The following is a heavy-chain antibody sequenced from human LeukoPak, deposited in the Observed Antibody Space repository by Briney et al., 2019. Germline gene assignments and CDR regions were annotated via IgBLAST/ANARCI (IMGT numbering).Heavy chain of an antibody. D-gene: IGHD3-3*01. Sequence: ASVKVSCKASGYTFTSYDINWVRQATGQGLEWMGWMNPNSGNTGYAQKFQGRVTITRNTSISTAYMELSSLRSEDTAVYYCASAKSYYDFWSGLIEEWGQGTLVTVSS. CDR1: GYTFTSYD. V-gene: IGHV1-8*03. CDR3: ASAKSYYDFWSGLIEE. CDR2: MNPNSGNT. J-gene: IGHJ4*02.